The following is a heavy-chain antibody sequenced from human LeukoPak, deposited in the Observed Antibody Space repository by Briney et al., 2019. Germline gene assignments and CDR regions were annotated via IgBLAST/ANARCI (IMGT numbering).Heavy chain of an antibody. V-gene: IGHV3-74*01. D-gene: IGHD1-26*01. CDR2: IKSDGSFT. J-gene: IGHJ4*02. Sequence: GGSLRLSCAASGFTFSGYWMHWVRQAPGKGLVWVSCIKSDGSFTSIADSAKGRFTFSRDNAKNTVYLQTNSLRAEDTAVYYCVRDNRSYNFDYWGQGTLVTVSS. CDR1: GFTFSGYW. CDR3: VRDNRSYNFDY.